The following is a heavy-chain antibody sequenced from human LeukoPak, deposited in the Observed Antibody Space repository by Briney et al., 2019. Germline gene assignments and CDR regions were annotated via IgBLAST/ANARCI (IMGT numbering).Heavy chain of an antibody. J-gene: IGHJ4*02. CDR3: ATVSDY. V-gene: IGHV3-74*01. Sequence: GGSLRFSCVASGFTLSSYWMHWVRQAPGKGLVWVSGVNDDGSATYYADSVKGRFTISRDSAKNTLYLQMNSLRAEDTALYYCATVSDYWGQGTLVTVSS. CDR2: VNDDGSAT. CDR1: GFTLSSYW.